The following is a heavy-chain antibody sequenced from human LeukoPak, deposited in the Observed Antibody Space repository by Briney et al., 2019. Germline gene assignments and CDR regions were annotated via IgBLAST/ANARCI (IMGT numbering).Heavy chain of an antibody. D-gene: IGHD3-10*01. V-gene: IGHV3-7*02. CDR1: GFTFSSYW. J-gene: IGHJ2*01. CDR3: ARGKAGVDTNWYFDL. CDR2: IKQDGSEK. Sequence: GGSLRLSCAASGFTFSSYWMSWVRQAPGKGLEWVANIKQDGSEKYYVDSVKGRFTISRDNAKNSLYLQMNSLRAEDTAVYYCARGKAGVDTNWYFDLWGRGTLVTVSS.